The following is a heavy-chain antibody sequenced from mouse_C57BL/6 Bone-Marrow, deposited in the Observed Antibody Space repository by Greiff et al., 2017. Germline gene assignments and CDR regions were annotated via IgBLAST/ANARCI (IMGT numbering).Heavy chain of an antibody. CDR1: GFTFSSYG. CDR2: ISSGGSYT. Sequence: EVQLVESGGDLVKPGGSLKLSCAASGFTFSSYGMSWVRQTPDKRLEWVATISSGGSYTYYPDSVKGRFTISRDNAKNTLYLQMSSLKSEDTAMYYCARQPYWGQETLVTVSA. V-gene: IGHV5-6*01. J-gene: IGHJ3*01. CDR3: ARQPY.